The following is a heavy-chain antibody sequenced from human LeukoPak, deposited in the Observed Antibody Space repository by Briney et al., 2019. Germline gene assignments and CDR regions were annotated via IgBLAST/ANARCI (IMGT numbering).Heavy chain of an antibody. Sequence: PSETLSLTCTVSGGSISSSSYYWGWIRQPPGKGLEWIGSIYYSGSTYYNPSLKSRVTISVDTSKNQFSLKLSSVTAADTAVYYCASTNWNLGPPNYWGQGTLVTVSS. CDR2: IYYSGST. V-gene: IGHV4-39*01. D-gene: IGHD1-20*01. J-gene: IGHJ4*02. CDR3: ASTNWNLGPPNY. CDR1: GGSISSSSYY.